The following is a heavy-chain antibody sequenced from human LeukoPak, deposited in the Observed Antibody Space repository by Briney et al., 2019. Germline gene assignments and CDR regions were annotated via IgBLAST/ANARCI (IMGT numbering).Heavy chain of an antibody. Sequence: SVKVSCKVSGYTLTELSIHWVRQAPGKGLEWMGGIIPIFGTANYAQKFQGRVTITADKSTSTAYMELSSLRSEDTAVYYCARASNVYWFDPWGQGTLVTVSS. CDR1: GYTLTELS. CDR2: IIPIFGTA. J-gene: IGHJ5*02. D-gene: IGHD5/OR15-5a*01. CDR3: ARASNVYWFDP. V-gene: IGHV1-69*06.